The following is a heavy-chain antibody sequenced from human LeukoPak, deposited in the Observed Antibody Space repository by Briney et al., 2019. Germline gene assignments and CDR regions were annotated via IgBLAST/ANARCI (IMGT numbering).Heavy chain of an antibody. Sequence: GGSLRLSCAASGFTFSSYSMNWVRQAPGKGLEWVSSISSSSSYIYYADSVKGRFTISRDNAKNSLYLQMNSLRAEDTAVYYCASAWGSSLSYFDYWGQGTLVTVSS. CDR1: GFTFSSYS. J-gene: IGHJ4*02. CDR2: ISSSSSYI. D-gene: IGHD7-27*01. CDR3: ASAWGSSLSYFDY. V-gene: IGHV3-21*01.